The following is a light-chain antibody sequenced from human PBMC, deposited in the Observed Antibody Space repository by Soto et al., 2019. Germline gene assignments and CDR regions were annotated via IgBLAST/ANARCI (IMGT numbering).Light chain of an antibody. Sequence: ENGLSQSPATLSLSPGERATLSCRASQSVSSYLAWYQQKPGQAPRLLIYDASNRATGIPARFSGSGSGTDFTLTISSLEPEDFAVYYCQQRSNWPTFGQGTKVDIK. CDR3: QQRSNWPT. CDR2: DAS. J-gene: IGKJ1*01. CDR1: QSVSSY. V-gene: IGKV3-11*01.